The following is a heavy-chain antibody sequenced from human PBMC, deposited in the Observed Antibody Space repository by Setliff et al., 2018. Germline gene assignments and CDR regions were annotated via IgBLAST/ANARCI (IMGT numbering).Heavy chain of an antibody. CDR3: ARHPDGRIVPFDY. J-gene: IGHJ4*03. D-gene: IGHD1-26*01. V-gene: IGHV4-39*01. Sequence: SETLSLTCTVSGGSIVSKSFYWGWMRQPPGKGLEWIGSFYYNTGATYYNPSLEGRGTISVDTSKNQFSLKLSSVTAADTAFYYCARHPDGRIVPFDYWVPETLLVTVSS. CDR2: FYYNTGAT. CDR1: GGSIVSKSFY.